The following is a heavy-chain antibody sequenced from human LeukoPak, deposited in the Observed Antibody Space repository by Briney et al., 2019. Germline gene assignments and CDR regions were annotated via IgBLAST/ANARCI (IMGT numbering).Heavy chain of an antibody. J-gene: IGHJ5*02. D-gene: IGHD2-15*01. Sequence: SETLSLTCTVSGGSISSGDYSWSWIRQPPGKGLEWIGYIYYSGSTYYNPSLKSRVTISVDTSKNQFSLKLSSVTAADTAVYYCARVSGPVAFDPWGQGTLVTVSS. V-gene: IGHV4-30-4*01. CDR2: IYYSGST. CDR3: ARVSGPVAFDP. CDR1: GGSISSGDYS.